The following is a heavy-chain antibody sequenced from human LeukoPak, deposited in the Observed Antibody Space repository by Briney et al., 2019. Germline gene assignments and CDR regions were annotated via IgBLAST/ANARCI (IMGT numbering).Heavy chain of an antibody. CDR3: ARDAFCLNGVCCSGRYDY. D-gene: IGHD2-21*02. V-gene: IGHV4-34*01. CDR2: VNSRGSA. CDR1: GGSFSGYY. J-gene: IGHJ4*02. Sequence: SETLSLTCAAHGGSFSGYYWTWIRQSPGKGMEWIGEVNSRGSANYNPSLTSRVTISVDTSKNQFSLRLTSVTAADAGVYYCARDAFCLNGVCCSGRYDYWGQGILVSVSS.